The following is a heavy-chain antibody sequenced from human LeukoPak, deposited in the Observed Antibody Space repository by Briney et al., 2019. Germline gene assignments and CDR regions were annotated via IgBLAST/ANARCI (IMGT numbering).Heavy chain of an antibody. CDR1: GGSFSGYY. CDR2: INHSGST. D-gene: IGHD6-19*01. CDR3: AREPSSGWYRHRYYFDY. V-gene: IGHV4-34*01. Sequence: SETLSLTCAVYGGSFSGYYWSWIRQPPGKGLEWIGEINHSGSTNYNPSLKSRVTISVDTSKNQFSLKLSSVTAADTAVYYYAREPSSGWYRHRYYFDYWGQGTLVTVSS. J-gene: IGHJ4*02.